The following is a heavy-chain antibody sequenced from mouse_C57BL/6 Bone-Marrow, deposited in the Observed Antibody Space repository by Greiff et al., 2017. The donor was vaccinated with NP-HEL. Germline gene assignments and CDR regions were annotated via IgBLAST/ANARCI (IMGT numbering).Heavy chain of an antibody. D-gene: IGHD4-1*01. CDR3: VRHILSGTGFDY. Sequence: EVQLVESGGGLVQPKGSLKLSCAASGFSFNTYAMNWVRQAPGKGLEWVARIRSKSNNYATYYADSVKDRFTISRDDSESMLYLQMNNLKTEDTAMYYCVRHILSGTGFDYWGQGTTLTVSS. J-gene: IGHJ2*01. V-gene: IGHV10-1*01. CDR2: IRSKSNNYAT. CDR1: GFSFNTYA.